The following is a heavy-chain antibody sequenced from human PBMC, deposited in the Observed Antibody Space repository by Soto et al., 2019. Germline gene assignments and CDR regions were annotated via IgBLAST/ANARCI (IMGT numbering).Heavy chain of an antibody. J-gene: IGHJ4*02. Sequence: GASVKVSCKASGYTFISYAISWVRQVPGQGLEWMGRVSPYSGNTDSAQKFQGRVTMTTDTSTNTAYMDLRNLRSDDTAVYYCARVTYYYDSSGYIDYWGQGTLVTVSS. V-gene: IGHV1-18*01. D-gene: IGHD3-22*01. CDR1: GYTFISYA. CDR2: VSPYSGNT. CDR3: ARVTYYYDSSGYIDY.